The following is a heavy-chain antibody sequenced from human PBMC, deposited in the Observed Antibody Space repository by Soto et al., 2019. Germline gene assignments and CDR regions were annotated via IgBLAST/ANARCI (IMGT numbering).Heavy chain of an antibody. Sequence: PGGSLRLSCAASGFTFSSSGMHWVRQAPGKGLEWVAVISYDGSNKYYADSVKGRFTISRDNSKNTLYLQMNSLRAEDTAVYDCAKDNTVAGPGRDYYGMDVWGQGTTVTVSS. CDR1: GFTFSSSG. D-gene: IGHD6-19*01. CDR3: AKDNTVAGPGRDYYGMDV. J-gene: IGHJ6*02. CDR2: ISYDGSNK. V-gene: IGHV3-30*18.